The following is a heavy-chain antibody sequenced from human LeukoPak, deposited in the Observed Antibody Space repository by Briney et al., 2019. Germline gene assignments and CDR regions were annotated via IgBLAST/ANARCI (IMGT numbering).Heavy chain of an antibody. CDR1: GYTFTGYY. CDR3: ARDTYDSSGYFIYYFDY. CDR2: INPNSGGT. V-gene: IGHV1-2*02. J-gene: IGHJ4*02. D-gene: IGHD3-22*01. Sequence: ASVTVSCKASGYTFTGYYMHWVRQAPGQGVAWVGWINPNSGGTNYAQKFQGRVTMTRDTSISTAYMELSRLRSEDTAVYYCARDTYDSSGYFIYYFDYWGQGTLVTVSS.